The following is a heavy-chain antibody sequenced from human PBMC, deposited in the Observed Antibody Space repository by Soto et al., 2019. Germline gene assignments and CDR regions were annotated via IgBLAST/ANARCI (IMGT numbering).Heavy chain of an antibody. CDR3: ARGWGLDP. J-gene: IGHJ5*02. V-gene: IGHV3-7*04. CDR1: GFTFSSYW. Sequence: EVQLVESGGGLVQPGGSLRLSCEASGFTFSSYWMTWVRQAPGKGLEWVANIKQDGSEKNYVDSVKGRFTTSRDNAKNSLYLQMNSLSAEDTAVYYCARGWGLDPWGKGTLVTVSS. CDR2: IKQDGSEK. D-gene: IGHD1-26*01.